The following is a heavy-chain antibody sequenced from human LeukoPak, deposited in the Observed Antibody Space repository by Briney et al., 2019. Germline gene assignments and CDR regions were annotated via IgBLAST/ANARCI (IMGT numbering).Heavy chain of an antibody. D-gene: IGHD3-22*01. CDR3: ARSSEDYYDSSGYYY. V-gene: IGHV5-51*01. Sequence: GESLQISCKGSGYSFTSYWIGWVRQMPGKGLEWMGIIYPGDSDTRYSPSFQGQVTISADKSISTAYLQWSSLKASDTAMYYCARSSEDYYDSSGYYYWGQGTLVTVSS. CDR2: IYPGDSDT. J-gene: IGHJ4*02. CDR1: GYSFTSYW.